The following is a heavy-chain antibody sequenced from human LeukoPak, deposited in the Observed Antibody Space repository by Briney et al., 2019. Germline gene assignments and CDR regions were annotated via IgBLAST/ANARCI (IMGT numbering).Heavy chain of an antibody. CDR2: IYYSGST. CDR3: ARVTGSGIDY. CDR1: GGSISSYY. J-gene: IGHJ4*02. V-gene: IGHV4-59*01. D-gene: IGHD6-19*01. Sequence: SETLSLTCTVSGGSISSYYWSWIRQPPGKGLEWIGYIYYSGSTNYNPSLKSRVTISVDTSKNQFSLKLSSVTAADTAVYYCARVTGSGIDYWGQGTLVTVSS.